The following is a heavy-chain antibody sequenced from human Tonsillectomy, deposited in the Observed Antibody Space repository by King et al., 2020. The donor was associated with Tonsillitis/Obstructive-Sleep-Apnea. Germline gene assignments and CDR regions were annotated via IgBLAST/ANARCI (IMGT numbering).Heavy chain of an antibody. J-gene: IGHJ5*02. CDR3: ARGDLYCASTSCYTWFDP. CDR1: GYTFTGYY. CDR2: INPNSGGT. V-gene: IGHV1-2*02. Sequence: VQLVESGAEVKKPGASVKVSCKASGYTFTGYYLHWVRQAPGQGLESMGWINPNSGGTKYAQKFQGRVTMTRDTSISTAYMELSRLRSDDTAVYYCARGDLYCASTSCYTWFDPCGQGTLVTVSS. D-gene: IGHD2-2*02.